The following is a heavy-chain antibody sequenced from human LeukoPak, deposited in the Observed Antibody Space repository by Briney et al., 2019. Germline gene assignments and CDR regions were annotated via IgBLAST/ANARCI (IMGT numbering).Heavy chain of an antibody. V-gene: IGHV4-59*01. CDR1: GGSISTYY. J-gene: IGHJ5*02. CDR2: IYYTGST. CDR3: ARGGNYWPQWWFDP. D-gene: IGHD1-26*01. Sequence: SETLSLTCAVSGGSISTYYWSWIRQPPGKGLEWIGYIYYTGSTSYNPSLKSRVTMSLDASKNQFSLELNSVTPADTAVYYCARGGNYWPQWWFDPWGRGTLVSVSS.